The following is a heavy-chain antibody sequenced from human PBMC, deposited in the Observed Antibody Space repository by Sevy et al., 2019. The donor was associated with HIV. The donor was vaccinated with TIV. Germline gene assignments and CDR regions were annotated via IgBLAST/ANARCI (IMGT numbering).Heavy chain of an antibody. V-gene: IGHV3-23*01. J-gene: IGHJ4*02. Sequence: GGSLRLSCAASGFTFSSYAMSWVRQAPGKGLEWVSAISGSGGSTYYADSVKGRFTISRDNSKNTLYLQMNSLRAEDTAVYYCAKRRSQTGTTRQPFDYWGQGTLVTVSS. CDR3: AKRRSQTGTTRQPFDY. D-gene: IGHD1-1*01. CDR1: GFTFSSYA. CDR2: ISGSGGST.